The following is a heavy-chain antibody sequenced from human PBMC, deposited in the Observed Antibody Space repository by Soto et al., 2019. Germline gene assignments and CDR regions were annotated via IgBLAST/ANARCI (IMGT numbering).Heavy chain of an antibody. CDR3: ARDQGGEFLKGSGMDV. J-gene: IGHJ6*02. CDR2: IYYSGET. V-gene: IGHV4-59*01. D-gene: IGHD3-10*01. CDR1: GDSISRYY. Sequence: QVQLQESGPGLVKPSETLSLTCTVSGDSISRYYWSWIRLSPGKGLEWIGYIYYSGETNYNPSVKSPVNISVDRTKNQFSLKLSSVTAADTAVYYCARDQGGEFLKGSGMDVWGQGTTVTVSS.